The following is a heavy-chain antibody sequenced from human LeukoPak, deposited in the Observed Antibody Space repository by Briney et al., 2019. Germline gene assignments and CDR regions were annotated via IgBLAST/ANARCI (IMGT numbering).Heavy chain of an antibody. CDR3: ARGRLLWFGELPYGFDY. J-gene: IGHJ4*02. V-gene: IGHV4-61*02. CDR1: GGSISSGSYY. D-gene: IGHD3-10*01. Sequence: SETLSLTCTVSGGSISSGSYYWSWIRPPAGKGLEWIGRIYTSGSTNYNPSLKSRVTISVDTSKNQFSLKLSSVTAADTAVYYCARGRLLWFGELPYGFDYWGQGTLVTVSS. CDR2: IYTSGST.